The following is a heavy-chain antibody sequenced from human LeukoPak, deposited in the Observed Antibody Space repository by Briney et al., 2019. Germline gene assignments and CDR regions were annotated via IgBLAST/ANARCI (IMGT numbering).Heavy chain of an antibody. CDR3: ATDGSGSSLSY. Sequence: GASVKVSCKASGATFNSYAISWVRQAPGQGLEWMGRIVPILGIANYAQKFQGRVTITAGKSPSTAYMELSSLRSEDTAVYYCATDGSGSSLSYWGQETLVALSS. CDR1: GATFNSYA. V-gene: IGHV1-69*04. D-gene: IGHD3-10*01. J-gene: IGHJ4*02. CDR2: IVPILGIA.